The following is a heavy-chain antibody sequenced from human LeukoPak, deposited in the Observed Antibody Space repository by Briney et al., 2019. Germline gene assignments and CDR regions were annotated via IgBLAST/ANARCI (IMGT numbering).Heavy chain of an antibody. D-gene: IGHD3-10*01. CDR1: GLTFSTYA. V-gene: IGHV3-23*01. J-gene: IGHJ4*02. CDR3: AKLVRELLDY. CDR2: ISGSGSST. Sequence: GGSLRLSCAASGLTFSTYAMSWVRQAPGKGLEWVSGISGSGSSTHYADSVKGRFTISRDNSKNTLYLQMNSLRAEDTAVYYCAKLVRELLDYWGQGALVTVSS.